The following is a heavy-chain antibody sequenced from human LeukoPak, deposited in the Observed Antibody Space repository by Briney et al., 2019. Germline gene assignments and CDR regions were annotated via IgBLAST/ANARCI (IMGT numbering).Heavy chain of an antibody. V-gene: IGHV4-4*07. CDR3: ARDSDGHTLDY. D-gene: IGHD2/OR15-2a*01. Sequence: KPSETLSLTCTVSGGSISGFYWGWIRQPAGGGLEWIGRIYSSGYTNYNPSLESRVTLSVDTSANQLSLKLTSVTAADTAMYYCARDSDGHTLDYWGQGTLITVSS. CDR1: GGSISGFY. J-gene: IGHJ4*02. CDR2: IYSSGYT.